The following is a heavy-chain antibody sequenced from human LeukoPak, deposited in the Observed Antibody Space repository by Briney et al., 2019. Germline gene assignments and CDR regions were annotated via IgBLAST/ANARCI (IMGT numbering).Heavy chain of an antibody. D-gene: IGHD3-22*01. CDR1: GFTFSSYA. CDR2: ISYDGSNK. Sequence: PGGSLRLSCAASGFTFSSYAMHWVRQAPGKGLEWVAVISYDGSNKYYADSVKGRFTISRDNSKNTLYLQMNSLRAEDTAVYYCAREFPLNYYDSRALGALDIWGQGTMVTVSS. V-gene: IGHV3-30-3*01. J-gene: IGHJ3*02. CDR3: AREFPLNYYDSRALGALDI.